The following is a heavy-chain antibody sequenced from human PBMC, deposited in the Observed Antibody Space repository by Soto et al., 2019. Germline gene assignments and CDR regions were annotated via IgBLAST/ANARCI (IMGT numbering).Heavy chain of an antibody. V-gene: IGHV1-69*01. CDR2: IIPIFGTA. CDR3: ASPYDFWSGYSPHYYYYYGMDV. CDR1: GGTFSSYA. Sequence: QVQLVQSGAEVKKPGSSVKVSCKASGGTFSSYAISWVRQAPGQGLEWMGGIIPIFGTANYAQKFQGRVTITADESKSPAYMALSSLRSEYTAVYYCASPYDFWSGYSPHYYYYYGMDVWGQGTTVTVSS. D-gene: IGHD3-3*01. J-gene: IGHJ6*02.